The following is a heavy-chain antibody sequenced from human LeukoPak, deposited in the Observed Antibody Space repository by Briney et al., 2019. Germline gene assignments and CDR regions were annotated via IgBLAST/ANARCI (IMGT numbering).Heavy chain of an antibody. CDR1: GFTFDDYA. CDR3: AKDLEYSTSSGFDY. J-gene: IGHJ4*02. Sequence: GRSLRLSCAASGFTFDDYAMHWVRQAPGKGLEWVSGISWNSGSIGYADSVKGRFTISRDNAKNSLYLQMNSLRAEDMALYYCAKDLEYSTSSGFDYWGQGTLVTVSS. V-gene: IGHV3-9*03. D-gene: IGHD6-6*01. CDR2: ISWNSGSI.